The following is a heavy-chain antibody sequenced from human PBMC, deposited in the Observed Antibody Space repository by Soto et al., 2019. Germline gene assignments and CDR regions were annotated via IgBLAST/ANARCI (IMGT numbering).Heavy chain of an antibody. CDR1: GFTFSSYA. CDR3: AKEVIAARPYYFDY. V-gene: IGHV3-23*01. J-gene: IGHJ4*02. CDR2: ISASGAYT. D-gene: IGHD6-6*01. Sequence: PGGSLRLSCAASGFTFSSYAVSWARQTPGKGLEWVSTISASGAYTYYADPVKGRFTISRDNSKNTLYLQMRSLRAGDTATYYCAKEVIAARPYYFDYWGQGTLVTVSS.